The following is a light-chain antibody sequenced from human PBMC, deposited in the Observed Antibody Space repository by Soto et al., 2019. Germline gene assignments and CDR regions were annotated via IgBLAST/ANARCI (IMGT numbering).Light chain of an antibody. CDR2: VAS. CDR3: QQSYGTPLT. CDR1: QSISNY. V-gene: IGKV1-39*01. J-gene: IGKJ4*01. Sequence: DIEMTQSPSSLSASVGDRVTITCRASQSISNYLNWYQHKPGKVPKLLIYVASSLQSGVPTRFSGSGSGTDFTLTISSLQPEDFATYYCQQSYGTPLTFGGGTKVEIK.